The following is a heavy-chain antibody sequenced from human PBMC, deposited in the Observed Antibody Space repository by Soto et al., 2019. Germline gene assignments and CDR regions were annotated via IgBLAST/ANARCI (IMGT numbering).Heavy chain of an antibody. CDR1: GFSFDNNG. J-gene: IGHJ4*02. Sequence: GGSLRLSCVASGFSFDNNGMSWVRQAPGEGLEWVSAIKSDGTSTYYAASVEDRFTISRDNSKNTLYLQLNSLRAEDTAVYYCAQLGLMTFSHKHYFNHWGRGTLVTFSS. D-gene: IGHD3-16*01. V-gene: IGHV3-23*01. CDR3: AQLGLMTFSHKHYFNH. CDR2: IKSDGTST.